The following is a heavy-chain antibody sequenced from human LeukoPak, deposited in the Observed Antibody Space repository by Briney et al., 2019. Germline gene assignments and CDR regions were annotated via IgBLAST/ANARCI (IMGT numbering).Heavy chain of an antibody. CDR1: GGSISSYY. J-gene: IGHJ6*04. D-gene: IGHD3-3*01. Sequence: PSETLALTCTVSGGSISSYYWSWIRQPPGKGLELIGYIYYSGSTNYNPSLKSRVTISVDTSKNQFSLKLSSVTAADTAVYYCARDGRVRSHYYYYGMDVWGKGTTVTVSS. CDR2: IYYSGST. V-gene: IGHV4-59*01. CDR3: ARDGRVRSHYYYYGMDV.